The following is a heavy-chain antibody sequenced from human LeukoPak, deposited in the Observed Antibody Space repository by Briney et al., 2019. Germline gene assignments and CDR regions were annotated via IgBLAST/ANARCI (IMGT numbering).Heavy chain of an antibody. CDR3: ARHASSWYGGEFDY. CDR1: GGSISSHY. Sequence: SETLSLTCTVSGGSISSHYWSWIRQPPGKGLEWIGYIYYSGSTNYNPSLKSRVTISVDTSKNQFSLRLSSVTAADTAVYYCARHASSWYGGEFDYWGQGILVTVSS. V-gene: IGHV4-59*08. D-gene: IGHD6-13*01. CDR2: IYYSGST. J-gene: IGHJ4*02.